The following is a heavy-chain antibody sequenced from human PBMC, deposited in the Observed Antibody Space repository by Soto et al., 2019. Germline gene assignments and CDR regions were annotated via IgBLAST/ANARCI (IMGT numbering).Heavy chain of an antibody. CDR3: ARDLPRWSQLLARDYGMDV. V-gene: IGHV3-21*01. CDR2: ISSSSSYI. Sequence: GWALRLSCADSGFTFSSYRMNWFRQAPVNVLEWVSSISSSSSYIYYAGSVKGRFTISRDNAKNTLYLQMNSLRAEDTAVYYCARDLPRWSQLLARDYGMDVWGQGTTVTVSS. J-gene: IGHJ6*02. CDR1: GFTFSSYR. D-gene: IGHD2-2*01.